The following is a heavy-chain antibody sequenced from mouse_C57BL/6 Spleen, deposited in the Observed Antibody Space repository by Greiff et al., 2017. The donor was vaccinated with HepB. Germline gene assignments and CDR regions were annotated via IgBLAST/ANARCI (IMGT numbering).Heavy chain of an antibody. V-gene: IGHV1-50*01. CDR3: ARGKLRLLDY. J-gene: IGHJ2*01. CDR1: GYTFTSYW. CDR2: IDPYDSYT. D-gene: IGHD3-2*02. Sequence: QVQLQQPGAELVKPGASVKLSCKASGYTFTSYWMQWVKQRPGQGLEWIGEIDPYDSYTNYNQKFKGKATLTVDTSSSTAYMQLSSLTSEDSAVYVCARGKLRLLDYWGQGTTLTVSS.